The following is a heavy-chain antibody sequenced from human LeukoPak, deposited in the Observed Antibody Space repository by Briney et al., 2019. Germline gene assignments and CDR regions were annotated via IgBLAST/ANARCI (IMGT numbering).Heavy chain of an antibody. CDR3: ARVQEALKGYYYASGSYYYDY. D-gene: IGHD3-10*01. CDR1: GFTFSSYW. CDR2: IKQDGSEK. V-gene: IGHV3-7*03. Sequence: GGSLRLSCAASGFTFSSYWMSWVRQAPGKGLEWVAKIKQDGSEKYYVDSLKGRFTISRDNAKNSLYLQMNSLRAEDTAVYYCARVQEALKGYYYASGSYYYDYWGQGILVTVSS. J-gene: IGHJ4*02.